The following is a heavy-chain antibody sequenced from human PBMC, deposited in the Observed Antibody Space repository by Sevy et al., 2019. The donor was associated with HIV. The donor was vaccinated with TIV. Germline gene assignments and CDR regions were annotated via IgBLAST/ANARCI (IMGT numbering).Heavy chain of an antibody. CDR3: ARLTTQPTSDLYGLDV. Sequence: ASVKVSCKASGYTFTDYYIHWVRQAPGQGLEWRAWINSDSGVTNYAQRFQGEVTVTRDPSLSTAYLELTNLKSNDTAIYYCARLTTQPTSDLYGLDVWSQGTTVTVSS. CDR2: INSDSGVT. J-gene: IGHJ6*02. V-gene: IGHV1-2*02. CDR1: GYTFTDYY. D-gene: IGHD4-17*01.